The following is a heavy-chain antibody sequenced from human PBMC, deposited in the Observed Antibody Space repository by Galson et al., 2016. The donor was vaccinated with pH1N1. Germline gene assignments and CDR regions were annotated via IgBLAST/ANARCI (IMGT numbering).Heavy chain of an antibody. CDR3: ARRKPNFDPHVIDF. V-gene: IGHV4-34*01. CDR2: MHPGGST. J-gene: IGHJ4*02. Sequence: TLSLPCAVYGGSLSGTYWGWIRQSPGKGLEWIGEMHPGGSTNYNPSLKSRVSLFVDTSKNQFSLKLSSLTAADTALYFCARRKPNFDPHVIDFWGQGALVTVSS. D-gene: IGHD3-9*01. CDR1: GGSLSGTY.